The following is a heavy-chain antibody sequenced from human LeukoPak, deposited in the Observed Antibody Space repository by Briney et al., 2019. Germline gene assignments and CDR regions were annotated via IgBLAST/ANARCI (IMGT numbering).Heavy chain of an antibody. D-gene: IGHD1-26*01. CDR2: INSSGGST. CDR1: GYTFTSYY. Sequence: GASVKVSCKASGYTFTSYYMHWVRQAPGQGLEWMGIINSSGGSTSHAQKFQGRVTMTRDMSTSTVYMELSSLGSEDTAVYYCARALCSGSYWNVDYWGQGTLVTVSS. CDR3: ARALCSGSYWNVDY. J-gene: IGHJ4*02. V-gene: IGHV1-46*01.